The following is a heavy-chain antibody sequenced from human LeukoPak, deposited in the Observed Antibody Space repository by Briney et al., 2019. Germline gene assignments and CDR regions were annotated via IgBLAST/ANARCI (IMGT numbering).Heavy chain of an antibody. CDR2: ISSSGSTI. Sequence: PGGSLRLSCAASGFTFSDYYMSWIRQAPGKGLQWVSYISSSGSTIYYADSVKGRFTISRDNAKNSLYLQMNSLRDEDTAVYYCARDYVDYYDSSGSIYWGQGTLVTVSS. CDR3: ARDYVDYYDSSGSIY. CDR1: GFTFSDYY. J-gene: IGHJ4*02. V-gene: IGHV3-11*04. D-gene: IGHD3-22*01.